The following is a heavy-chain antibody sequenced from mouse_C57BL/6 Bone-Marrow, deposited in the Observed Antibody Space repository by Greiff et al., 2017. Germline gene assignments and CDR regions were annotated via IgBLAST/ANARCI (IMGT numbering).Heavy chain of an antibody. V-gene: IGHV1-72*01. CDR3: ARFRDYGSSYGDFFDD. CDR1: GYTFTSYW. D-gene: IGHD1-1*01. J-gene: IGHJ2*01. CDR2: IDPNSGGT. Sequence: VQLQQPGAELVKPGASVKLSCKASGYTFTSYWMHWVKQRPGRGLEWIGRIDPNSGGTKYTAKFKSKATLTVDKPSSTAYMQLSSLTSEDSAVYYCARFRDYGSSYGDFFDDWGQGTTLTVSS.